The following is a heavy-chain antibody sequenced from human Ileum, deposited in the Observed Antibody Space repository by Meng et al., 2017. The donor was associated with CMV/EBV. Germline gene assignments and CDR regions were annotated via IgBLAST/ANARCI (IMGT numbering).Heavy chain of an antibody. CDR3: ARILSDATTFDY. V-gene: IGHV4-39*01. Sequence: TVSGGSITNTKYYMAWIRQSPEKGLEWIGNIYHGGNTYYSPSLQGRVTISVDTSKSQFSLKLSSVTAADTAVYYCARILSDATTFDYWGQGILVTVSS. CDR1: GGSITNTKYY. J-gene: IGHJ4*02. CDR2: IYHGGNT. D-gene: IGHD1-14*01.